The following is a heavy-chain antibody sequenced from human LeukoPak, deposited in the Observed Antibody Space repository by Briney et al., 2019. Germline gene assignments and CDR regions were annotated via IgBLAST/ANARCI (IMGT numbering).Heavy chain of an antibody. V-gene: IGHV1-46*01. CDR2: INPTGGST. Sequence: GASVKVSCKASGYTFISHDINWVRQATGQGLEWMGLINPTGGSTGYAQKFQGRVTMTRDMSTSTDYMELSSLRSEDTAIYYCARDNSVGDNAWWFDPWGQGTLVTVSS. D-gene: IGHD1-26*01. J-gene: IGHJ5*02. CDR1: GYTFISHD. CDR3: ARDNSVGDNAWWFDP.